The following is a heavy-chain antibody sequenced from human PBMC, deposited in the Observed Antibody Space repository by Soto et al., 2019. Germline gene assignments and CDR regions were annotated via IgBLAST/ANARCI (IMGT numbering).Heavy chain of an antibody. CDR2: IWYDGSNK. D-gene: IGHD6-19*01. CDR3: ARGGAEEAVAVDY. J-gene: IGHJ4*02. V-gene: IGHV3-33*01. CDR1: GFTFSSYG. Sequence: GGSLRLSCAASGFTFSSYGMHWVRQAPGKGLEWVAVIWYDGSNKYYADSVKGRFTISRDNSKNTLYLQMNSLRAEDTAVYYCARGGAEEAVAVDYWGQGTLVTVSS.